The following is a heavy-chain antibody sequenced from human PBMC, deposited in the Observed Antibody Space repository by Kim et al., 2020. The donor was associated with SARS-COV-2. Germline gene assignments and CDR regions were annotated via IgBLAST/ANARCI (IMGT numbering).Heavy chain of an antibody. D-gene: IGHD2-8*01. CDR1: GYTFTGYY. J-gene: IGHJ4*02. Sequence: ASVKVSCKASGYTFTGYYMHWVRRAPGQGLEWMGWINPNSGGTNYAQKFQGRVTMTRDTSISTAYMELSRLRSDDTAVYYCARFGPECTNGVCRLDYWGQGTLVTVSS. V-gene: IGHV1-2*02. CDR3: ARFGPECTNGVCRLDY. CDR2: INPNSGGT.